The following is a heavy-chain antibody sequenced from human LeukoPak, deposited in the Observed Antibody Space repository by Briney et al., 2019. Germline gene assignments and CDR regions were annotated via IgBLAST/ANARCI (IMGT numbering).Heavy chain of an antibody. Sequence: ASVKVSCKASGGTFSSYAISWVRQAPGQGLEWMGWINPNSGGTNYAQKFQGRVTMTRDTSISTAYMELSRLRSDDTAVYYCARVGPIRGSFDYWGQGTLVTVPS. CDR2: INPNSGGT. CDR1: GGTFSSYA. D-gene: IGHD3-10*01. CDR3: ARVGPIRGSFDY. V-gene: IGHV1-2*02. J-gene: IGHJ4*02.